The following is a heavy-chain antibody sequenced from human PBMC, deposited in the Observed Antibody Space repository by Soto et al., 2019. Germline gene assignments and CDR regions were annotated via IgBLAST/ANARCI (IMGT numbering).Heavy chain of an antibody. D-gene: IGHD5-18*01. V-gene: IGHV4-34*01. J-gene: IGHJ6*02. CDR1: GGSFSGYY. CDR3: ARGNKGYSYGHGYYYYGMDV. CDR2: INHSGST. Sequence: QVQLQQWGAGLLKPSETLSLTCAVYGGSFSGYYWSWIRQPPGKGLEWIGEINHSGSTNYNPSLKSRVTISVDTSKNQFSLKLSSVTAADTAVYYCARGNKGYSYGHGYYYYGMDVWGQGTTVTVSS.